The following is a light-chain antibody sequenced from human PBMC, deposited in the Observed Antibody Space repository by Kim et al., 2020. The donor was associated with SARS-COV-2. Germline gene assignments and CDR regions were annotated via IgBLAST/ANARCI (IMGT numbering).Light chain of an antibody. V-gene: IGLV3-9*01. J-gene: IGLJ1*01. CDR3: QVWDSTTYV. CDR1: DIGRKN. CDR2: RDN. Sequence: GALGQTATIPCGGNDIGRKNVHWYQQKPGQAPVLVIYRDNDRPSGIPERFSGSNSGNTATLTISRAQDGDEADYYCQVWDSTTYVFGSGTKVTVL.